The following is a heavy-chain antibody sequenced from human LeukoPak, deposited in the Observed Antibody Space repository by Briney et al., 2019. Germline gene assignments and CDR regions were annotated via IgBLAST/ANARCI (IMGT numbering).Heavy chain of an antibody. J-gene: IGHJ4*02. D-gene: IGHD5-24*01. CDR3: AKDAELGYNSRYFDY. Sequence: GGSLRLSCAASGLTFSSHWMHWVRQAPGKGLVWVSRITNDGSSTTYADSVKGRFTISRDNAKNTLYLQMNSLRAEDTAVYYCAKDAELGYNSRYFDYWGQGTLVTVSS. V-gene: IGHV3-74*01. CDR1: GLTFSSHW. CDR2: ITNDGSST.